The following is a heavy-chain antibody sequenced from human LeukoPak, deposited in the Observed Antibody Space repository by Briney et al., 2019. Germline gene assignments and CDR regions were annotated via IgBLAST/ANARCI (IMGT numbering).Heavy chain of an antibody. CDR2: ISGSGGST. CDR1: GFTFSSYA. J-gene: IGHJ4*02. Sequence: GVSLRLSCAASGFTFSSYAMSWVRQAPGKGLEWVSAISGSGGSTYYADSVKGRFTISRDNSKNTLYLQMNSLRAEDTAVYYCAKDLGYCSSTSCFLDYWGQGTLVTVSS. D-gene: IGHD2-2*01. CDR3: AKDLGYCSSTSCFLDY. V-gene: IGHV3-23*01.